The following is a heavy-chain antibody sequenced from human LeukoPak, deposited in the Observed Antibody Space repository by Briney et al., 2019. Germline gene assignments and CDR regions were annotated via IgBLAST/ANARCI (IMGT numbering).Heavy chain of an antibody. V-gene: IGHV1-2*02. D-gene: IGHD2-2*01. J-gene: IGHJ6*03. Sequence: ASVKVSCKASGFTLTDYIHWVRQDPRQGLQWMGWIKPNSGDTDYAQRFQGRVTMTRDTSISTVYMELSSLRSDDTAVYYCARADSVPAGDYHYWYMDVWGKGTTVTVSS. CDR3: ARADSVPAGDYHYWYMDV. CDR1: GFTLTDY. CDR2: IKPNSGDT.